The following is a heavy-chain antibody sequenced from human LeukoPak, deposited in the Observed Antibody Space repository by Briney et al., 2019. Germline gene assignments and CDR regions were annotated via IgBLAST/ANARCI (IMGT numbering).Heavy chain of an antibody. CDR3: ARDPGSSAFDL. CDR2: ISGSGGST. J-gene: IGHJ4*02. V-gene: IGHV3-23*01. D-gene: IGHD1-14*01. CDR1: GFTFSSYA. Sequence: GGSLRLSCAASGFTFSSYAMSWVRQAPGKGLEWVSAISGSGGSTYYADSVKGRFTISRDNGKKSLYLEINSLRADDTAVYYCARDPGSSAFDLWGRGALVTVSS.